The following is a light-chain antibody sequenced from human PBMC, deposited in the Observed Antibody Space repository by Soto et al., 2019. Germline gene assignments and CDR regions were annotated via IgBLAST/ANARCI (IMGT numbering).Light chain of an antibody. Sequence: DLQMTQSPSTLSASVGDRVTITCRASQSCRNSLAWYQQKAGKAPTLLIYDASTLQSVVPSRFSCSGSWTEFSLTIRSLQPEDFATYYCRCYIRYPRTFGQGTKGDTK. CDR1: QSCRNS. CDR3: RCYIRYPRT. V-gene: IGKV1-5*01. CDR2: DAS. J-gene: IGKJ1*01.